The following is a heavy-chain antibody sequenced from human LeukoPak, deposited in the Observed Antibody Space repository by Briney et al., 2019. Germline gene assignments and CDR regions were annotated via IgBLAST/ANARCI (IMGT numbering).Heavy chain of an antibody. D-gene: IGHD6-13*01. J-gene: IGHJ4*02. Sequence: GGSLRLSCAASGFTFSSYWMSWVRQAPGKGLEWVSSISSSSSYIYYADSVKGRFTISRDNAKNSLYLQMNSLRAEDTAVYYCARDRMAGYSSRRSAYDYWGQGTLVTVSS. CDR1: GFTFSSYW. V-gene: IGHV3-21*01. CDR3: ARDRMAGYSSRRSAYDY. CDR2: ISSSSSYI.